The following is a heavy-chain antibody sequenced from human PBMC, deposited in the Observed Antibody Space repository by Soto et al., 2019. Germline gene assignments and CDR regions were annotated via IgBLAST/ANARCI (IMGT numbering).Heavy chain of an antibody. Sequence: QVQLVQSGAEVKKPGSSVKVSCKASGGTFSSYAISWVRQAPGQGLEWMGGIIPIFGTANYAQKFQGRVTITADESTSTAYMELSSLRSEDTDVYYCASSPLGCSGGSCYYVRNSPKSFFDYWGQGTLVTVSS. CDR2: IIPIFGTA. V-gene: IGHV1-69*01. J-gene: IGHJ4*02. CDR1: GGTFSSYA. CDR3: ASSPLGCSGGSCYYVRNSPKSFFDY. D-gene: IGHD2-15*01.